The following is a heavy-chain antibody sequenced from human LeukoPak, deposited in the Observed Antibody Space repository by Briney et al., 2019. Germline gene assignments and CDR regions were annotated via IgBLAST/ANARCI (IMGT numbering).Heavy chain of an antibody. D-gene: IGHD6-19*01. CDR3: AKDRRITMAGTVDYFNY. J-gene: IGHJ4*02. Sequence: PGGSLRLSCVASGLTFEDYALSWVRQAPGKGLEWVSSISGSGGNTYYADSVKGRFTISRDNSKNTLYLQMNSLRAADTAVYYCAKDRRITMAGTVDYFNYWGQGTLVTVSS. V-gene: IGHV3-23*01. CDR2: ISGSGGNT. CDR1: GLTFEDYA.